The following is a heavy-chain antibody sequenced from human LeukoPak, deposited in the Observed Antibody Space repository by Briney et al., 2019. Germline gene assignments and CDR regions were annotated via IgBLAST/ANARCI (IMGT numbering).Heavy chain of an antibody. CDR1: RFTFSNYG. CDR3: ARDISPGLAGYFDY. Sequence: GGSLRLSCAASRFTFSNYGVNWVRQAPGKGLEWVSYINSRSSTIYYADSVRGRFTISRDNAKNSLYLQMNSLRAEDTAVYYCARDISPGLAGYFDYWGQGTLVTVSS. J-gene: IGHJ4*02. CDR2: INSRSSTI. V-gene: IGHV3-48*01.